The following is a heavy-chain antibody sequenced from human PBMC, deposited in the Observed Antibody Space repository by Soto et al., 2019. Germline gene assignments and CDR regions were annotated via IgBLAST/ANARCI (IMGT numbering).Heavy chain of an antibody. CDR3: AREPVAGRYYYYGMDV. CDR1: GYSFTSYW. Sequence: GESRKISCKGSGYSFTSYWIGWVRQMPGKGLEWMGIIYPGDSDTRYSPSFQGQVTISADKSISTAYLQWSSLKASDTAMYYCAREPVAGRYYYYGMDVWGQGTTVTVSS. V-gene: IGHV5-51*01. CDR2: IYPGDSDT. D-gene: IGHD6-19*01. J-gene: IGHJ6*02.